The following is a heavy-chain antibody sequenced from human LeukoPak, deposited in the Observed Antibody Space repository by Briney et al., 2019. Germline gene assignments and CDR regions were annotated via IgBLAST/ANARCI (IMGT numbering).Heavy chain of an antibody. J-gene: IGHJ4*02. CDR1: GGTFSSYA. Sequence: ASVKVSCKASGGTFSSYAISWVRQATGQGLEWMGWMNPNSGNTGYAQKFQGRVTMTRNTSISTAYMELSSLRSEDTAVYYCARGGGSAYYFDYWGQGTLVTVSS. CDR3: ARGGGSAYYFDY. V-gene: IGHV1-8*02. D-gene: IGHD2-15*01. CDR2: MNPNSGNT.